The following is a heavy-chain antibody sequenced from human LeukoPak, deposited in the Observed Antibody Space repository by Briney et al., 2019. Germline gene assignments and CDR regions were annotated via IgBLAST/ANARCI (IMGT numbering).Heavy chain of an antibody. CDR3: ASAGYCSSTSCYPRRYFDY. CDR2: INHSGGT. D-gene: IGHD2-2*01. V-gene: IGHV4-34*01. J-gene: IGHJ4*02. Sequence: SETLSLTCAVYGGSFSGYYWSWIRQPPGKGLEWIGEINHSGGTNYNPSLKSRVTISVDTSKNQFSLKLSSVTAADTAVYYCASAGYCSSTSCYPRRYFDYWGQGTLVTVSS. CDR1: GGSFSGYY.